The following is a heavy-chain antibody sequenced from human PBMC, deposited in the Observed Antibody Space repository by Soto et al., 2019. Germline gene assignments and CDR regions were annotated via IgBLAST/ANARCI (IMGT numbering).Heavy chain of an antibody. Sequence: QVQLQESGPGLVKPSQTLSLTCTVSGGSISSGGYYWSWIRQHPGKGLEWIGYIYYSGSTYYNPSLKSRVTISVDTSKNQFSLKLSSVTAADTAVYSCASSYSYYYYYGMDVWGQGTTVTVSS. CDR3: ASSYSYYYYYGMDV. CDR1: GGSISSGGYY. V-gene: IGHV4-31*03. D-gene: IGHD3-10*01. CDR2: IYYSGST. J-gene: IGHJ6*02.